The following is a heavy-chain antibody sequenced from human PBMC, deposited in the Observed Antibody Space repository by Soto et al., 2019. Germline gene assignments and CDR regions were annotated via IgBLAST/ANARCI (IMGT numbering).Heavy chain of an antibody. Sequence: QVQLVQSGAEVKKPGASVKVSCKASGYTFTNYYMHWVRQAPGQGPEWMGIINPSGGGTTYAQKFQGRVTMTRDTSTSTVYMELSSLRSEDTAVYYCTRGQNFYDIDFWGQGALVTVSS. D-gene: IGHD3-22*01. CDR2: INPSGGGT. V-gene: IGHV1-46*01. J-gene: IGHJ4*02. CDR1: GYTFTNYY. CDR3: TRGQNFYDIDF.